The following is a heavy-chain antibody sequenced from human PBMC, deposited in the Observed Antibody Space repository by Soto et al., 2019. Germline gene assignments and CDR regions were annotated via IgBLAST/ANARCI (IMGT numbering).Heavy chain of an antibody. CDR3: AKGAAITMIVVVPPYYFDY. V-gene: IGHV3-23*01. CDR1: GFTFSSYA. Sequence: GSLRLSCAASGFTFSSYAMSWVRQAPGKGLEWVSAISGSGGSTYYADSVKGRFTISRDNSKNTLYLQMNSLRAEDTAVYYCAKGAAITMIVVVPPYYFDYWGQGTLVTVSS. CDR2: ISGSGGST. D-gene: IGHD3-22*01. J-gene: IGHJ4*02.